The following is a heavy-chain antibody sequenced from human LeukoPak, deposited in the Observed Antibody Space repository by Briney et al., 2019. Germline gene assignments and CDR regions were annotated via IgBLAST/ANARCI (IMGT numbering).Heavy chain of an antibody. V-gene: IGHV4-34*01. CDR1: GGSFSGYY. CDR2: INHSGST. J-gene: IGHJ3*02. Sequence: SETLSLTCAVYGGSFSGYYWSWIRQPLGKGLEWIGEINHSGSTNYNPSLKSRVTISVDTSKNQFSLKLSSVTAADTAVYYCAQSSGDAFDIWGQGTMVTVSS. CDR3: AQSSGDAFDI. D-gene: IGHD6-25*01.